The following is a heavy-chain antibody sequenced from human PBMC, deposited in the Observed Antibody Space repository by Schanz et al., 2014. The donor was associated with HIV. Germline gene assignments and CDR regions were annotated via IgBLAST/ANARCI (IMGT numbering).Heavy chain of an antibody. CDR3: AREDVSNWSFDL. CDR1: GGSFRGYY. Sequence: QVQLQQWGAGLLKPSETLSLTCAVYGGSFRGYYWTWIRQFPGLGLEWIGYIYYSGNTHYNPSLRGRLTISVDTSKNQFPLEVNAVTAADTAVYYGAREDVSNWSFDLWGRGTLVSVSS. CDR2: IYYSGNT. V-gene: IGHV4-34*02. J-gene: IGHJ2*01. D-gene: IGHD3-10*02.